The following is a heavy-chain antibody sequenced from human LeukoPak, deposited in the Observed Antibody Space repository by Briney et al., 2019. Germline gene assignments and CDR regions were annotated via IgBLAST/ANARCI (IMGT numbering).Heavy chain of an antibody. J-gene: IGHJ3*02. Sequence: SETLSLTCTVSGDSISSSGYYWGWIRQSPGRGLEWIGTINYSGNTYYNPSLKSRVTISVDRSKNQFSLKLSSVTAADTAVYYCARVRFWSGYGAFDIWGQGTMVTVSS. CDR1: GDSISSSGYY. CDR3: ARVRFWSGYGAFDI. V-gene: IGHV4-39*07. CDR2: INYSGNT. D-gene: IGHD3-3*01.